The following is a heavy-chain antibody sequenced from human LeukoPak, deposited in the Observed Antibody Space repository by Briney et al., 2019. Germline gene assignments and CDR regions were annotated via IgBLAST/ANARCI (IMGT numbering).Heavy chain of an antibody. D-gene: IGHD2-21*01. V-gene: IGHV1-8*01. J-gene: IGHJ6*03. Sequence: GASVKVSCKASGYTFTSYDINWLRQATGQGLEWMGWMNPNSGNTGYAQKFQGRVTMTRNTSISTAYMELSSLRSEDTAVYYCARSAGGVPHCGGDCYSPPSHYYYMDVWGKGTTVIVSS. CDR3: ARSAGGVPHCGGDCYSPPSHYYYMDV. CDR1: GYTFTSYD. CDR2: MNPNSGNT.